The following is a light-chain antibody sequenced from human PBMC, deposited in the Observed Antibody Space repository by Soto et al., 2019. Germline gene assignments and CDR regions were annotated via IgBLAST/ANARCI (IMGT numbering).Light chain of an antibody. CDR3: SSYTSSSTWV. V-gene: IGLV2-14*01. CDR2: EVR. CDR1: SSDVGAYNY. J-gene: IGLJ3*02. Sequence: QSVLTQPASVSGSPGQSITISCTGTSSDVGAYNYVSWYQQHPGKAPKLMIYEVRNRPSGVSDRFSGSRSGNTASLTISGLQAEDESDYYCSSYTSSSTWVFVGGTQLTVL.